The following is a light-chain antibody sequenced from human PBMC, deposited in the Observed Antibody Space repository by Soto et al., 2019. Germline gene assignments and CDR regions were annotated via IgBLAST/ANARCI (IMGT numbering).Light chain of an antibody. CDR3: QHYNSYSEA. Sequence: DIQMTQSPSTLSGSVGDRVTITCRARQTISSWLAWYQQKPGKAPKLLIYKASTLKSGVPSRFSGSGSGTEFTLTISSLQPDDFATDYCQHYNSYSEALGQGTKVELK. J-gene: IGKJ1*01. V-gene: IGKV1-5*03. CDR2: KAS. CDR1: QTISSW.